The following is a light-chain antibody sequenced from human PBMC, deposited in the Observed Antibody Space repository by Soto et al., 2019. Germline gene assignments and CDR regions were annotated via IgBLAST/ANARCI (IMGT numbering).Light chain of an antibody. CDR1: QRVSSSY. V-gene: IGKV3-20*01. Sequence: EIVLTQSPGTLSLSPGERATLSCRARQRVSSSYLAWYQQKPGQAPRLLIYGASSRATGIPDRFSGSGSGTHFTLTISRLEPEDFALYYCQQYGSSLFFGQGTKLEIK. J-gene: IGKJ2*01. CDR2: GAS. CDR3: QQYGSSLF.